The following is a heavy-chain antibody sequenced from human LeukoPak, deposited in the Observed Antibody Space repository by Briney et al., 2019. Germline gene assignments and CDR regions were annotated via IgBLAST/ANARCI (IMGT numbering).Heavy chain of an antibody. D-gene: IGHD2-15*01. CDR3: AREIVVVVAATRDYYYGMDV. CDR2: IIPIFGTA. V-gene: IGHV1-69*13. CDR1: GYTFTDYY. J-gene: IGHJ6*02. Sequence: GASVKVSCKTSGYTFTDYYIHWVRQAPGQGLEWMGGIIPIFGTANYAQKFQGRVTITADESTSTAYMELSSLRSEDTAVYYCAREIVVVVAATRDYYYGMDVWGQGTTVTVSS.